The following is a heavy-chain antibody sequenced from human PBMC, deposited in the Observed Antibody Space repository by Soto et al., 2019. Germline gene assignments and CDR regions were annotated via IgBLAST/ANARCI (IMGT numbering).Heavy chain of an antibody. V-gene: IGHV1-69*02. J-gene: IGHJ4*02. Sequence: QVQLVQSGAEVKKTGSWVKVSCKASGGTFSSYTISWVRQAPGPGLEWMGRIIPILGIANYAQKFQGRVTITADKSTSTAYMERSSLRSEDTAVYYCARAGMGYRGYAVTAHWGQGTLVTVSS. CDR3: ARAGMGYRGYAVTAH. CDR1: GGTFSSYT. D-gene: IGHD5-12*01. CDR2: IIPILGIA.